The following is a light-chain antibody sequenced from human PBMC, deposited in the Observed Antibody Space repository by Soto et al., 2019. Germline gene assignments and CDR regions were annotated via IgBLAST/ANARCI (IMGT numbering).Light chain of an antibody. CDR3: QQYNSYSRT. V-gene: IGKV3-11*01. J-gene: IGKJ1*01. Sequence: EIVLTQSPATLSLSPGERATLSCRASQSVSSYLAWYQQKPGQAPRLLIYDASNRATGIPARFSGSGSGTEFTLTISSLQPEDFATYYCQQYNSYSRTCGQGTKVDIK. CDR2: DAS. CDR1: QSVSSY.